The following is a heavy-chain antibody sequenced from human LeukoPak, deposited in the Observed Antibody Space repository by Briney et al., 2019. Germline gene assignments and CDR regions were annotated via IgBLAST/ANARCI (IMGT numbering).Heavy chain of an antibody. J-gene: IGHJ6*03. CDR1: GFTFSGYT. Sequence: PGGSLRLSCAASGFTFSGYTMNWVRQAPGQGLEGVSSITSSSSYIYYADSVKGRFTISRDNAKKSLYLQLKSLRGDDTAVYYCARDGDSSSSGHYYFYMDVWGKGTTVTVSS. D-gene: IGHD6-6*01. V-gene: IGHV3-21*01. CDR3: ARDGDSSSSGHYYFYMDV. CDR2: ITSSSSYI.